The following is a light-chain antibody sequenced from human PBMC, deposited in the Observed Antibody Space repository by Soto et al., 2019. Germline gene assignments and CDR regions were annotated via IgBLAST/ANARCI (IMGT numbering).Light chain of an antibody. CDR2: VAS. CDR3: LQHHAYPWT. CDR1: QDIGIK. J-gene: IGKJ1*01. V-gene: IGKV1-17*01. Sequence: DIQMTQSPSSLSASVGDRVTMTCRASQDIGIKLGWFQQKPGKAPKRLIYVASSLQSGVPSRFSGSGAGTDFPITSSRLQPEDVASYFWLQHHAYPWTFGQGTKVEV.